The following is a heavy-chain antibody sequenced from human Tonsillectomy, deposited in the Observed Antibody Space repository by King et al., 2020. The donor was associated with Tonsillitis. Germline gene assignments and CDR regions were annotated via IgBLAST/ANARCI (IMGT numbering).Heavy chain of an antibody. Sequence: VQLVESGGGLVQPGGSLRLSCAASGFTFSDYTMNWVRQAPGKAREWVSNIRATTDTTYYADSVKGRFIISRDNAKNSLFLQMNSLRDGDTAVYYCVRDYCWGFDYWGQGMLVTVSS. V-gene: IGHV3-48*02. D-gene: IGHD2-21*01. CDR2: IRATTDTT. CDR3: VRDYCWGFDY. CDR1: GFTFSDYT. J-gene: IGHJ4*02.